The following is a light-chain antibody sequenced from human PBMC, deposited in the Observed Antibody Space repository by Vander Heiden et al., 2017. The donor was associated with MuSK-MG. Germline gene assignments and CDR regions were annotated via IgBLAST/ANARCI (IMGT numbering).Light chain of an antibody. CDR2: AAS. J-gene: IGKJ3*01. CDR1: QSISSY. CDR3: QQSDSTPFT. Sequence: DIQMTQSPSSLSASVGDRVTITCRASQSISSYLNWYQQKPGKAPKLLIYAASSLQSGVPSRFSGSGSGTDFTLTISRLQPEDFATYYCQQSDSTPFTFGPGNKVDIK. V-gene: IGKV1-39*01.